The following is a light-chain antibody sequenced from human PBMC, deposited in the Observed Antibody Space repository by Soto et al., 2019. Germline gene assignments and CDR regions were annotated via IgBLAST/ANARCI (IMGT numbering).Light chain of an antibody. J-gene: IGKJ1*01. CDR3: LQYDNWPRT. V-gene: IGKV3-15*01. CDR1: QSVSSD. CDR2: SAS. Sequence: EIVMTQSPATLSVSPGETATLSCRASQSVSSDLAWYQQKPGQSPRLLIYSASTRATGIPARFSGSEFETEFRLLISSLQSEDFALYFSLQYDNWPRTFCQGTRVEIK.